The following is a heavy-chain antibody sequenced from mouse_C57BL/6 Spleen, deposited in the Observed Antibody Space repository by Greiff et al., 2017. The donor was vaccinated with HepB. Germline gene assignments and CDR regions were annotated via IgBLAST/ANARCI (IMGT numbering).Heavy chain of an antibody. CDR3: ARDLEPVYYSNYLAWFAY. Sequence: DVQLVESGGGLVKPGGSLKLSCAASGFTFSSYAMSWVRQTPEKRLEWVATISDGGSYTYYPDNVKGRFTISRDNAKNNLYLQMSHLKSEDTAMYYCARDLEPVYYSNYLAWFAYWGQGTLVTVSA. CDR1: GFTFSSYA. D-gene: IGHD2-5*01. J-gene: IGHJ3*01. CDR2: ISDGGSYT. V-gene: IGHV5-4*01.